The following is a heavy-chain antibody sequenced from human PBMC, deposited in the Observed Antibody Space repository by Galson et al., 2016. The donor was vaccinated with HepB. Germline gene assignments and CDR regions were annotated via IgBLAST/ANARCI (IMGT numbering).Heavy chain of an antibody. V-gene: IGHV3-23*01. Sequence: SLRLSCAASGFTFSNYAMSWVRQAPGKGLEWVSTVSGSGSNTDYADSVKGRSTISRDNSKNTLDLQIKSLRADDTAVFYCAKDSGRFSSGRNAEFFHHWGQGTLVTVSS. J-gene: IGHJ1*01. CDR3: AKDSGRFSSGRNAEFFHH. D-gene: IGHD6-19*01. CDR2: VSGSGSNT. CDR1: GFTFSNYA.